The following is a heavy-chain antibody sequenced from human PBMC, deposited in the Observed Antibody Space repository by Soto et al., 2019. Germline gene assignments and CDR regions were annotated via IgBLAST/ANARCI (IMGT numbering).Heavy chain of an antibody. CDR2: IIPIFGTA. V-gene: IGHV1-69*06. CDR1: GGTFSSYA. J-gene: IGHJ6*02. D-gene: IGHD3-9*01. CDR3: AREPRRAYDILTGYYMGYYYYGMDV. Sequence: SVKVSCKASGGTFSSYAISWVRQAPGQGLEWMGGIIPIFGTANYAQKFQGRVTITADKSTSTAYMELSSLRSEDTAVYYCAREPRRAYDILTGYYMGYYYYGMDVWGQGTTVTVSS.